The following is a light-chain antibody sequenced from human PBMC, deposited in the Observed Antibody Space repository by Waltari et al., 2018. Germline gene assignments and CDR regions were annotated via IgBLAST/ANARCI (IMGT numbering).Light chain of an antibody. Sequence: DIQMTQSPSSLSASVGDRVTITCRASQSITHYLNWYQQKPGKAPKLLMYAASSLQIGVPTRFSGGGSGTDFTLNISGLKPEDFATYDWQQSYSTPVTLGPGTKVDI. V-gene: IGKV1-39*01. CDR1: QSITHY. CDR3: QQSYSTPVT. CDR2: AAS. J-gene: IGKJ3*01.